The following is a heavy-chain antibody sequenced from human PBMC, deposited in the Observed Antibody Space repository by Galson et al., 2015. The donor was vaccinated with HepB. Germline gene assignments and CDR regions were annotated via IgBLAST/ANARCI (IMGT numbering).Heavy chain of an antibody. J-gene: IGHJ4*02. CDR1: GDSVSSNSVA. D-gene: IGHD3-10*01. V-gene: IGHV6-1*01. Sequence: CAISGDSVSSNSVAWHWIRQSPSRGLEWLGRTFYRSNWYNDYAVSVQSRITINPDTSKNQFSLQLNSVTPEDTAVYYCARGFRSAVDYWGQGTLVTVSS. CDR2: TFYRSNWYN. CDR3: ARGFRSAVDY.